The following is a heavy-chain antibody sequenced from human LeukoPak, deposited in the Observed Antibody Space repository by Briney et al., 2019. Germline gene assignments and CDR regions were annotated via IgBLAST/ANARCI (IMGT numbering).Heavy chain of an antibody. CDR3: AAGDRQWPKSYYFDY. D-gene: IGHD6-19*01. CDR2: INPSGGST. J-gene: IGHJ4*02. CDR1: GYTFTSYY. V-gene: IGHV1-46*01. Sequence: GASVKVSCKASGYTFTSYYMHWVRQAPGQGLEWMGIINPSGGSTSYAQKFQGRVTMTRDTSTSTVYMELSSLRSEDTAVYYCAAGDRQWPKSYYFDYWGQGTLVTVSS.